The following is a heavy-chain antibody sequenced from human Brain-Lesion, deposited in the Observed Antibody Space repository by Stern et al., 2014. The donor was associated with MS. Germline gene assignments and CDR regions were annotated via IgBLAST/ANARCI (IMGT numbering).Heavy chain of an antibody. CDR2: IYSSGST. CDR1: GDSISSGSFY. Sequence: QVQLVQSGPGLVKPSQTLSLTCIVSGDSISSGSFYWNWIRQPAGKGLEWIGRIYSSGSTNYNPYPKSRVTISGETSKNQFSLKVISMTAADTAVYYCARETGGYTYGDTDFFDYWGQGALVTVSS. V-gene: IGHV4-61*02. CDR3: ARETGGYTYGDTDFFDY. D-gene: IGHD5-18*01. J-gene: IGHJ4*02.